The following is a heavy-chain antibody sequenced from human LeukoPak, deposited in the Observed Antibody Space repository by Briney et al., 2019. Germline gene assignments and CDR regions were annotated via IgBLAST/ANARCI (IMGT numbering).Heavy chain of an antibody. V-gene: IGHV1-46*01. CDR3: ARFTYYYDSSGIGIFDY. CDR2: LNPSGGSS. J-gene: IGHJ4*02. CDR1: GYTVTSYY. D-gene: IGHD3-22*01. Sequence: ASVKVSCKAYGYTVTSYYMHWVRQAPGQGLEWMGILNPSGGSSSYAQKFQGRATLTRATSTSTVYMELSSLRSEDTAVYYCARFTYYYDSSGIGIFDYWGQGTLVTVSS.